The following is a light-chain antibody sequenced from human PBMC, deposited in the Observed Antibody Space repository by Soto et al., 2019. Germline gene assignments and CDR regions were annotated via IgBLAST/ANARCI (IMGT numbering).Light chain of an antibody. CDR2: KAS. J-gene: IGKJ1*01. Sequence: DIQMTQYPSNLSSSFGDRVTITCRASQSISTWLAWYQQKPGKGPTLLIYKASRLESGVPSRFSGSGSGTEFALTISSLKNADFATYYCQQYNTYSWTFGQGTKVDIK. CDR1: QSISTW. V-gene: IGKV1-5*03. CDR3: QQYNTYSWT.